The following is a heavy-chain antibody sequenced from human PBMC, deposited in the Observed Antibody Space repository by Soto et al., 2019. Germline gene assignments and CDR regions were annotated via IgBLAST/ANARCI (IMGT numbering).Heavy chain of an antibody. V-gene: IGHV3-49*03. J-gene: IGHJ6*03. Sequence: GGSLRLSCTASGFTFGDYAMSWFRQAPGKGLEWVGFIRSKAYGGTTEYAASVKGRFTISREDSKSIAYLQMNSLKTEDTAVYYCTRDEEYSSSAYYYYYMDVWGKGTTVTVSS. D-gene: IGHD6-6*01. CDR1: GFTFGDYA. CDR3: TRDEEYSSSAYYYYYMDV. CDR2: IRSKAYGGTT.